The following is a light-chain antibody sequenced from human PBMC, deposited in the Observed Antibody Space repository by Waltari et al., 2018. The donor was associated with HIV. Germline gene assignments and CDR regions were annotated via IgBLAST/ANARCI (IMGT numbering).Light chain of an antibody. CDR1: SSDVGSYNL. V-gene: IGLV2-23*02. Sequence: QSALTQPASVSGSPGKSTTISCTGTSSDVGSYNLISWYQQHPGKAPKLMISEVSKRPAGVFYLCSGPNSWNTPSLTISGLQAEDEAYYYCCSYAGSSTLVFCGGTKLTVL. CDR2: EVS. J-gene: IGLJ3*02. CDR3: CSYAGSSTLV.